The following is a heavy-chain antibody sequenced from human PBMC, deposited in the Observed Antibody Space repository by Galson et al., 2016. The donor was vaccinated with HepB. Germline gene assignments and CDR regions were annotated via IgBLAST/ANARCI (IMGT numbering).Heavy chain of an antibody. CDR3: VRERRSLYAFGDRWFDP. V-gene: IGHV3-33*01. Sequence: SLRLSCAASGFTFSTSTMHWVRQAPGKGLERVAAVRYDGNNKNYADSVKGRFTISRDNSKSTLFLQMNGLRADDTAVYYCVRERRSLYAFGDRWFDPWGQGTLVTVSS. CDR1: GFTFSTST. CDR2: VRYDGNNK. J-gene: IGHJ5*02. D-gene: IGHD2/OR15-2a*01.